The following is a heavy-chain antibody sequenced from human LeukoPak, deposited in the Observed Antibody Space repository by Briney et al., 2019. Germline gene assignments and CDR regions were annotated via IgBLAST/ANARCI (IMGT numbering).Heavy chain of an antibody. D-gene: IGHD4-17*01. CDR1: GFTFSTYG. V-gene: IGHV3-30*18. Sequence: GGSLRLSCAASGFTFSTYGMHWVRQAPGKGLEWVAVISYDGSKKYYADSVKGRFTISRDNSKNTLYLQMNSLRAEDTAVYYCAKTRAMVTTLDYWGQGTLVTVSS. CDR3: AKTRAMVTTLDY. CDR2: ISYDGSKK. J-gene: IGHJ4*02.